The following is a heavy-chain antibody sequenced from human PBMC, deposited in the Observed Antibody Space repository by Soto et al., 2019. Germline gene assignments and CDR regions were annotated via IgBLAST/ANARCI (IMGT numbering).Heavy chain of an antibody. CDR2: IYSGGST. Sequence: GGSLRLSCAASGFTVSSNYMSWVRQAPGKGLEWVSVIYSGGSTYYADSVKGRFTISRDNSKNTLYLQMNSLRAEDTAVYYCARNPYSSGWYLDYWGQGTLVTVSS. CDR3: ARNPYSSGWYLDY. CDR1: GFTVSSNY. V-gene: IGHV3-66*01. J-gene: IGHJ4*02. D-gene: IGHD6-19*01.